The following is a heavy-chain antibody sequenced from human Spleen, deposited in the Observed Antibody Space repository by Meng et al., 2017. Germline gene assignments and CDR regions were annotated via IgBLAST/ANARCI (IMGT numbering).Heavy chain of an antibody. CDR2: ISYDGSNK. CDR3: AGGRIIH. Sequence: GEFLKISCAASGFTLSCYAMHWVRQAPGKGLEWVAVISYDGSNKYYADPVKGRFTIPRDNAKHSLSFQMNSLRAEDTAVYCCAGGRIIHWGQGTLVTVSS. D-gene: IGHD1-14*01. J-gene: IGHJ4*02. V-gene: IGHV3-30*07. CDR1: GFTLSCYA.